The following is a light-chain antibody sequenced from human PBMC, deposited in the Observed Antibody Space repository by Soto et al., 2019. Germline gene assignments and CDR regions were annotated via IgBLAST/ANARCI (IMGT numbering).Light chain of an antibody. Sequence: EIVLTQSPGTLSLSPGERGSLSCRASQSVSSTYLAWYQQKPGQGPRLLIYGASSRATGIPDRFSGSGSGTDFTLTISGLEPEDFAVYYCQEYGSSPRVTFGGGTKVEI. CDR1: QSVSSTY. V-gene: IGKV3-20*01. J-gene: IGKJ4*01. CDR2: GAS. CDR3: QEYGSSPRVT.